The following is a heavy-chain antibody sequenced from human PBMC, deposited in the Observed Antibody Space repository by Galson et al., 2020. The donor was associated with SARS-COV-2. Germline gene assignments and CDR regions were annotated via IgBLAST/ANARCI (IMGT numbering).Heavy chain of an antibody. D-gene: IGHD3-22*01. Sequence: GGSLRLSCAASGFTFSNAWMSWVRQAPGKGLEWVGRIKSKTDGGTTDYAAPVKGRFTISRDDSKNTLYLQMNSLKTEDTAVYYCTTQITMIVVVITEDNAFDIWGQGTMVTVSS. V-gene: IGHV3-15*01. J-gene: IGHJ3*02. CDR2: IKSKTDGGTT. CDR1: GFTFSNAW. CDR3: TTQITMIVVVITEDNAFDI.